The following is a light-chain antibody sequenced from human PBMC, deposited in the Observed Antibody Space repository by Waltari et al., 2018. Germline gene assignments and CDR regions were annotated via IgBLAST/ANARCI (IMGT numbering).Light chain of an antibody. CDR2: SNK. CDR3: AAWDDSLNGSWV. Sequence: QSVLTQPPSASGTPGQRVTISCSGSSSNIGSNTVNWYQQLPGTAPKLLIYSNKQRPSGVPDRFSGSKSGTSASLASSGLQSEYEADYYCAAWDDSLNGSWVFGGGTKLTVL. J-gene: IGLJ3*02. CDR1: SSNIGSNT. V-gene: IGLV1-44*01.